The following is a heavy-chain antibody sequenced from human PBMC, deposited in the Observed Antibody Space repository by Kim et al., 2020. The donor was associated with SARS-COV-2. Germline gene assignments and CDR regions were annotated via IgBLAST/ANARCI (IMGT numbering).Heavy chain of an antibody. Sequence: SGKGRFTISSDNSKKPLYLQMNSLRAEDTAVYYCAKDRGGEWLLSGWDYWGQGTLVTVSS. D-gene: IGHD3-3*01. CDR3: AKDRGGEWLLSGWDY. V-gene: IGHV3-23*01. J-gene: IGHJ4*02.